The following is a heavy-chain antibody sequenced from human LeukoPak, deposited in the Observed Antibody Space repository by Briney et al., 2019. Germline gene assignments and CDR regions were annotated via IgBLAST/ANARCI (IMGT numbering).Heavy chain of an antibody. Sequence: PSETLSLTCTVSGGSISSSSYYWGWIRQPPGKGLEWIGSIYYSGSTYYNPSLKSRVTISVDTSKNQFSLKLSSVTAADTAVYYCARGPNHIVVVPAAIRNLDYWGQGTLVTVSS. V-gene: IGHV4-39*07. D-gene: IGHD2-2*01. J-gene: IGHJ4*02. CDR1: GGSISSSSYY. CDR3: ARGPNHIVVVPAAIRNLDY. CDR2: IYYSGST.